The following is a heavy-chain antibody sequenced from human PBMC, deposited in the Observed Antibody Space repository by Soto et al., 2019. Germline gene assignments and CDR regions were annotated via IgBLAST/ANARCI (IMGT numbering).Heavy chain of an antibody. CDR2: ISRTSNYI. V-gene: IGHV3-21*01. J-gene: IGHJ4*01. CDR3: ASGFFGLVSTVVGRY. CDR1: GFTFSGYS. D-gene: IGHD3-3*01. Sequence: CLRLSCAASGFTFSGYSMNWVRQAPGKGLEWVSSISRTSNYIHYADSVKGRFIISRDNAQNSLFLQMDSLRAEDTAMYYCASGFFGLVSTVVGRYWGQATLVTVSS.